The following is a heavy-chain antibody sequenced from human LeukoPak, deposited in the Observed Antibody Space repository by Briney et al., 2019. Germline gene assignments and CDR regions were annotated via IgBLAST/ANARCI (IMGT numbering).Heavy chain of an antibody. CDR2: ISSSGSTI. CDR1: GFTFSSYS. CDR3: ASPSSTWYYYGMDV. Sequence: GGSLRLSCAASGFTFSSYSMNWVRQAPGKGLEWVSYISSSGSTIYYADSVKGRFTISRDNAKNSLYLQMNSLRAEDTAVYYCASPSSTWYYYGMDVWGQGTAVTVSS. D-gene: IGHD2/OR15-2a*01. V-gene: IGHV3-48*04. J-gene: IGHJ6*02.